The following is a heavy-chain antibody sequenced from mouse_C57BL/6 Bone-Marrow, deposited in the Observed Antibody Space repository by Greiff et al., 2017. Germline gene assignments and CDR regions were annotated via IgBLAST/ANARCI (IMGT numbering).Heavy chain of an antibody. CDR3: ARRGYGSSSGYFDV. Sequence: QVQLQQSGAELMKPGASVKLSCKATGYTFTGYWIEWVKQRPGHGLEWIGEILPGSGSTNYNEKFKGKATLTADTSSNTAYMQLSSLTTEDSAIYYCARRGYGSSSGYFDVWGTGTTVTVSS. J-gene: IGHJ1*03. D-gene: IGHD1-1*01. CDR1: GYTFTGYW. CDR2: ILPGSGST. V-gene: IGHV1-9*01.